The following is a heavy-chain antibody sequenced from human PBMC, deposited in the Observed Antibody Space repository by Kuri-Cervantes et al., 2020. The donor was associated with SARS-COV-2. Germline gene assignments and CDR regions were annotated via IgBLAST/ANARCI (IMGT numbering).Heavy chain of an antibody. J-gene: IGHJ4*02. D-gene: IGHD2-15*01. V-gene: IGHV3-21*01. CDR2: ISSGSDYI. CDR3: GRHRGYCSGGGCYSTGFSFDY. Sequence: GGSLRLSCAASGFTFTNVWMNWVRQAPGMGLEWVPSISSGSDYIYYADSVKGRFTVSRDNAENSLYLQMNSLGVGDTAVYYCGRHRGYCSGGGCYSTGFSFDYWGQGALVTVSS. CDR1: GFTFTNVW.